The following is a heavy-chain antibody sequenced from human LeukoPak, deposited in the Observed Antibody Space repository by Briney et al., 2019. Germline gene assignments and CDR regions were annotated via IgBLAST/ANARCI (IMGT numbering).Heavy chain of an antibody. D-gene: IGHD3-3*01. CDR2: IRYDGSNK. CDR3: AKVKSASFWSDYSCAFDI. Sequence: GGSLRLSCAASGSTFSSYGMHWVRQAPGKGLEWVAFIRYDGSNKYYADSVKGRFTISRDNSKNTLYLQMNSLRAEDTAVYYCAKVKSASFWSDYSCAFDIWGQGTMVTVSS. CDR1: GSTFSSYG. J-gene: IGHJ3*02. V-gene: IGHV3-30*02.